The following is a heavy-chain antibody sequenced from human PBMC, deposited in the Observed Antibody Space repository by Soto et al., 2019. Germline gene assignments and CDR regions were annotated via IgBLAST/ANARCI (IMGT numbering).Heavy chain of an antibody. Sequence: ASVKVCCKASGYTFTSYGISWVRQAPGQGLEWMGWISAYNVNTNYAQKLQGRVTMTTDTXXXTXXXXLRXLRXXDTXVYYCARDQGKWLAPLKLFDYWGQGTLVTVSS. V-gene: IGHV1-18*01. D-gene: IGHD6-19*01. CDR1: GYTFTSYG. J-gene: IGHJ4*02. CDR3: ARDQGKWLAPLKLFDY. CDR2: ISAYNVNT.